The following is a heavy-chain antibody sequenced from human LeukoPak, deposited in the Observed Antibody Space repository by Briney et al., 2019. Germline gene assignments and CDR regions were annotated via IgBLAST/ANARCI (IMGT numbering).Heavy chain of an antibody. CDR1: GSTFSNAW. D-gene: IGHD3-22*01. CDR2: ISGSGGST. J-gene: IGHJ4*02. V-gene: IGHV3-23*01. CDR3: ARADYYDSSGYPRSLDY. Sequence: PGGSLRLSCAASGSTFSNAWMSWVRQAPGKGLEWVSAISGSGGSTYYADSVKGRFTISRDNSKNTLYLQMNSLRAEDTAVYYCARADYYDSSGYPRSLDYWGQGPLVTVSS.